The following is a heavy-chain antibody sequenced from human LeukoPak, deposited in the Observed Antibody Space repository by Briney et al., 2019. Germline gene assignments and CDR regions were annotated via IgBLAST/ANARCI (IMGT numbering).Heavy chain of an antibody. CDR1: GFTFSRYW. V-gene: IGHV3-30*18. Sequence: GGSLRLSCAASGFTFSRYWMHRVRQAPGKGLEWVSVISYEGSKKYYADSVKGRFTISRDNSKNTVHLQMNSLSTEDTAVYYCAKDRAEATRRSLDYWGQGTLVTVSS. D-gene: IGHD1-26*01. J-gene: IGHJ4*02. CDR3: AKDRAEATRRSLDY. CDR2: ISYEGSKK.